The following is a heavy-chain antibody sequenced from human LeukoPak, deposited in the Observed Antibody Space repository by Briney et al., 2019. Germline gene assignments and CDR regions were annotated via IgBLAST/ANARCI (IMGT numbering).Heavy chain of an antibody. CDR3: ARGNYGSGSYYVVDFDY. J-gene: IGHJ4*02. D-gene: IGHD3-10*01. CDR2: IYHSGKT. V-gene: IGHV4-59*01. Sequence: PSETLSLTCTASGDSIKKYYWSWIRQSPGKGLEWIGYIYHSGKTNYNPSLKSRLTMSIDTSKNQFSLNLNSVTVADTAVYYCARGNYGSGSYYVVDFDYWGQGTLVTVSS. CDR1: GDSIKKYY.